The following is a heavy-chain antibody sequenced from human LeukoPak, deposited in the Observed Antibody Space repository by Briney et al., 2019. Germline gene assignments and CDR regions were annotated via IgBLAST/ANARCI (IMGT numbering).Heavy chain of an antibody. CDR3: ASGLVGGTNY. Sequence: GGSLRLSCTASGFTFSSSWMHWVRQAPGKGLVFVSRVNSDGSSSSYADSVKGRFTISRDNAKNTLYLQMNSLRAEDTAVYYCASGLVGGTNYWGRGTLVTVSS. J-gene: IGHJ4*02. CDR2: VNSDGSSS. D-gene: IGHD1-26*01. CDR1: GFTFSSSW. V-gene: IGHV3-74*01.